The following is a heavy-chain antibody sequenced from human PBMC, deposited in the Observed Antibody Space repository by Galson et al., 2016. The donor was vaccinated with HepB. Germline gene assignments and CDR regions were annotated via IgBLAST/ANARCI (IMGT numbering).Heavy chain of an antibody. V-gene: IGHV2-5*02. D-gene: IGHD3-10*01. CDR3: ARSDYGSGLYYFDC. Sequence: PALVKPTQTLTLTCTLSGFSLSTSAVGVGWIRQPPEKALEWLALIYWDDDKRYSPSLKSRLTITKDTSKNQVVLTMTNMDPVDTATYYCARSDYGSGLYYFDCWGQGTLVTVSS. CDR1: GFSLSTSAVG. J-gene: IGHJ4*02. CDR2: IYWDDDK.